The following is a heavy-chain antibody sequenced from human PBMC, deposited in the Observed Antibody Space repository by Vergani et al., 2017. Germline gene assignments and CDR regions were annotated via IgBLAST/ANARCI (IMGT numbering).Heavy chain of an antibody. J-gene: IGHJ4*02. D-gene: IGHD3-3*01. CDR1: GFTFDDYA. V-gene: IGHV3-9*01. CDR2: ISWNSGSI. CDR3: AKAPYYDFWSGYYTGPFDY. Sequence: EVQLVESGRGLVQPGRSLRLSCAASGFTFDDYAMHWVRQAPGKGLEWVSGISWNSGSIGYADSVKGRFTISRDNAKNSLYLQMNSLRAEDTALYYCAKAPYYDFWSGYYTGPFDYWGQGTLVTVSS.